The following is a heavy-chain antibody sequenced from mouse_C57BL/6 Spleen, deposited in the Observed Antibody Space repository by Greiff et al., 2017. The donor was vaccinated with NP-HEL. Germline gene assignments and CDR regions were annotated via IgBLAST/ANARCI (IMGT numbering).Heavy chain of an antibody. Sequence: VQLQQPGAELVKPGASVKLSCKASGYTFTSYWMHWVKQRPGQGLEWIGMIHPNSGSTNYNEKFKSKATLTVDKSSSTAYMQLSSLTSEDSAVYYCARRTTVVAEDYAMDYWGQGTSVTVSS. CDR2: IHPNSGST. V-gene: IGHV1-64*01. CDR3: ARRTTVVAEDYAMDY. J-gene: IGHJ4*01. CDR1: GYTFTSYW. D-gene: IGHD1-1*01.